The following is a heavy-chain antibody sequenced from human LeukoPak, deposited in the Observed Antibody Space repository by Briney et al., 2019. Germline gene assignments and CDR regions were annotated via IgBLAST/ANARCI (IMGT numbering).Heavy chain of an antibody. Sequence: SETLSLTCTVSGGSISSYYWSWIRQPPGKGLELIGYIYTSGSTNYNPSLKSRVTISVDTSKNQFSLKLSSVTAADTAVYYCAGYSSSSGSWFDPWGQGTLVTVSS. D-gene: IGHD6-6*01. CDR3: AGYSSSSGSWFDP. J-gene: IGHJ5*02. CDR2: IYTSGST. V-gene: IGHV4-4*09. CDR1: GGSISSYY.